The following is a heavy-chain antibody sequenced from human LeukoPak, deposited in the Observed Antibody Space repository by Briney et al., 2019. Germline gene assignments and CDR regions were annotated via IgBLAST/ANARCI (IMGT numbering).Heavy chain of an antibody. CDR2: IYYSGST. Sequence: PSETLSLTCTVSGGSISSGGYYWSWIRQHPGKGLEWIGYIYYSGSTYYNPSLKSRVAISVDTSKNQFSLKLSSMTAADAAVYYCARGYSSGWPTVFDYWGQGTLVTVSS. D-gene: IGHD6-19*01. CDR1: GGSISSGGYY. J-gene: IGHJ4*02. V-gene: IGHV4-31*03. CDR3: ARGYSSGWPTVFDY.